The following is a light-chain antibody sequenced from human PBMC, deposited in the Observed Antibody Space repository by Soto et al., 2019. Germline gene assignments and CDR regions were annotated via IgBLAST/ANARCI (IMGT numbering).Light chain of an antibody. CDR3: QHRSNWPPT. CDR2: DAS. CDR1: RSVSSY. J-gene: IGKJ5*01. V-gene: IGKV3-11*01. Sequence: EIVLTQSPATLSLSPGERATLSCRASRSVSSYLAWYQQKPGQAPRLLIYDASNGATGIPARFSGSGSGTDFTLTICSLEPEYFAVYYCQHRSNWPPTFGQGTRLEIK.